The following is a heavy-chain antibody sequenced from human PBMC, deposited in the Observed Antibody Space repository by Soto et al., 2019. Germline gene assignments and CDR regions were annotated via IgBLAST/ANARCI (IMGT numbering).Heavy chain of an antibody. CDR2: IHSDGSST. CDR1: GFTFSYYW. V-gene: IGHV3-74*01. D-gene: IGHD1-26*01. J-gene: IGHJ3*01. Sequence: EVQLVESGGGLVQPGESLRLSCAASGFTFSYYWMHWVRQAPGKGLVWVSRIHSDGSSTTYADSVKGRFTISRDNARNTLYLQINSLRGEDTAVYYCARGGRGAFDLGGQGTVVTVSS. CDR3: ARGGRGAFDL.